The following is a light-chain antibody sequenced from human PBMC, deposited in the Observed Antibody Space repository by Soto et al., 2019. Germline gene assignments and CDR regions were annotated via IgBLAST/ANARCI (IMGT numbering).Light chain of an antibody. CDR1: SSDVGGYNY. Sequence: QSALTQPASVSGSPGQSITISCTGTSSDVGGYNYVSWYQQHPGKAPKLMIYDVSNRPPGVSNRFSGSKSGNTASRTISGLQAEDEADYYCSSYTSSSTYVVFGGGTKLTVL. CDR2: DVS. CDR3: SSYTSSSTYVV. V-gene: IGLV2-14*01. J-gene: IGLJ2*01.